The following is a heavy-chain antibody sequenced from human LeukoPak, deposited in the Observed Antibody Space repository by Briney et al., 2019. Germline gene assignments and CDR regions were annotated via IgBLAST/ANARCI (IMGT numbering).Heavy chain of an antibody. J-gene: IGHJ4*02. V-gene: IGHV1-18*01. CDR3: ARDRGLPSIAAAREEIF. CDR1: GYTFTIYG. CDR2: ISAYNGNT. D-gene: IGHD6-13*01. Sequence: GASVKVSCKASGYTFTIYGICWVRQAPGQGLEWMGWISAYNGNTNYAQKLQGRVTMTTDTSTSTAYMELRSLRSDDTAVYYCARDRGLPSIAAAREEIFWGQGTLVTVSS.